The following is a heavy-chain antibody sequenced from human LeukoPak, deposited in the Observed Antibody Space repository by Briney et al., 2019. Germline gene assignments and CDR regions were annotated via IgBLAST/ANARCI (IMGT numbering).Heavy chain of an antibody. CDR2: ISSSGTYI. J-gene: IGHJ3*02. CDR3: ASPADYDSSVFDM. V-gene: IGHV3-21*01. Sequence: GGSLRLSCAASGFTFSSYWMHWVRQAPGKGLEWVSSISSSGTYIYYADSVKGRFTISRDNAKNSLYLQMNSLRAEDTAVYYCASPADYDSSVFDMWGQGTMVTVSS. CDR1: GFTFSSYW. D-gene: IGHD3-22*01.